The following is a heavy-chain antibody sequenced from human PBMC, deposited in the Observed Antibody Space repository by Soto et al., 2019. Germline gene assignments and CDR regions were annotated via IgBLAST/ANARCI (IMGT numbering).Heavy chain of an antibody. CDR1: GGSISSYY. CDR2: IYYSGST. D-gene: IGHD3-3*01. Sequence: NPSETLSLTCTVSGGSISSYYWSWIRQPPGKGLEWIGYIYYSGSTNYNPSLKSRVTISVDTSKNQFSLKLSSVTAADTAVYYCASGGYSTIFRVVNYYFDYWGQGTLVTVSS. J-gene: IGHJ4*02. CDR3: ASGGYSTIFRVVNYYFDY. V-gene: IGHV4-59*01.